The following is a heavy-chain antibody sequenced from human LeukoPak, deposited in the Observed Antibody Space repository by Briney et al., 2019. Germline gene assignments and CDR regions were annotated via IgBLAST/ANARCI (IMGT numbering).Heavy chain of an antibody. J-gene: IGHJ3*02. V-gene: IGHV3-23*01. CDR3: AKTRRLRLGELSLGAFDI. Sequence: PGGSLRLSCAASGFTFSSSAMAWVRHAPGKGLEWVSTISYSGSGTYYADSVKGRFTISRDNSENTVYLQMTSLRVEDTAEYYCAKTRRLRLGELSLGAFDIWGQGTMVTVSS. CDR2: ISYSGSGT. CDR1: GFTFSSSA. D-gene: IGHD3-16*02.